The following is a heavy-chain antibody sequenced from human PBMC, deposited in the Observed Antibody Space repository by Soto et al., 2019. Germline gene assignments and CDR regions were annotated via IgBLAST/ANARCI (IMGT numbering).Heavy chain of an antibody. CDR2: IKNAAGGWAA. V-gene: IGHV3-15*07. D-gene: IGHD4-17*01. CDR1: SRSFTISW. CDR3: TTDLREDYAPHYYYYYMDV. J-gene: IGHJ6*03. Sequence: GGSLRLSCTASSRSFTISWLNWVRQAPGEGLQWVGRIKNAAGGWAADYAAPVKDRFTISRDDSKNTLYLQMNSLKTEDTAVYYCTTDLREDYAPHYYYYYMDVWGKGTTVTVSS.